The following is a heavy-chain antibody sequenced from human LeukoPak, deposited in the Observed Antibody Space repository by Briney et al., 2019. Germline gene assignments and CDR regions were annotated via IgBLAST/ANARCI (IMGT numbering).Heavy chain of an antibody. CDR2: IGIKANSYAT. V-gene: IGHV3-73*01. CDR3: TTYSSGHQ. D-gene: IGHD3-22*01. CDR1: GFTFSGCD. Sequence: PGGSLRLSCAASGFTFSGCDMHWVRQASGKGLERVGRIGIKANSYATAYAAALKGRFTISRDDSKNTAYLQMNSLRSEDTAVYYCTTYSSGHQWGQGTLVTVSS. J-gene: IGHJ4*02.